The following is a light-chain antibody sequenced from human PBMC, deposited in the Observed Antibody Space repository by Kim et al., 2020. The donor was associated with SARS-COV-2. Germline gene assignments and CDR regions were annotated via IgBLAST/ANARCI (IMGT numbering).Light chain of an antibody. V-gene: IGKV1-8*01. CDR3: QHYYSSPYA. Sequence: ILMTHSPSSLSASTGDRVTVTCRTSQDIVSYLAWYQQKPGKAPKLLIYAANTLQSGVPSRFSGSGSGTNFNLTINCLQSEDFATYYCQHYYSSPYAFGQGTKLEI. J-gene: IGKJ2*01. CDR1: QDIVSY. CDR2: AAN.